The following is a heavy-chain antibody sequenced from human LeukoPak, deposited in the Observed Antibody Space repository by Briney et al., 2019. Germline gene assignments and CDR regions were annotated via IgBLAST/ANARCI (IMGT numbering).Heavy chain of an antibody. Sequence: GGSLRLSCAASGFTFSSYAMSWVRQAPGKGLEWVSAISGSGGSTYYADSVKGRSTISRDNSKNTLYLQMNSLRAEDTAVYYCAKDFYYGSGSYSSYYFDYWGQGTLVTVSS. CDR1: GFTFSSYA. D-gene: IGHD3-10*01. V-gene: IGHV3-23*01. J-gene: IGHJ4*02. CDR2: ISGSGGST. CDR3: AKDFYYGSGSYSSYYFDY.